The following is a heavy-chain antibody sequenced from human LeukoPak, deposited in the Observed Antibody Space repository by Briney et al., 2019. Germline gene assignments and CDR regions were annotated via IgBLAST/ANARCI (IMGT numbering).Heavy chain of an antibody. CDR3: AKNIAAPGRVDYQLYAMDE. V-gene: IGHV3-7*01. D-gene: IGHD6-13*01. CDR2: IKQDGSDS. Sequence: GGSLRLSCAASGFIFSGYWMTWVRQAPGKGLQWVASIKQDGSDSYHVDSVRGRFTISRDNARDSLFLQMKNLRADDMAVYYCAKNIAAPGRVDYQLYAMDEWGQGTTVTVSS. J-gene: IGHJ6*02. CDR1: GFIFSGYW.